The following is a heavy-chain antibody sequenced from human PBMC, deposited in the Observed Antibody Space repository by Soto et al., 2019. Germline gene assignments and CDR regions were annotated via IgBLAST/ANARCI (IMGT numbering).Heavy chain of an antibody. J-gene: IGHJ4*02. D-gene: IGHD3-16*01. CDR1: GFTFSRYW. V-gene: IGHV3-7*01. Sequence: EVQLVESGGGLVQPGGSLILSCAASGFTFSRYWMMWVRQAPGKGLEWVANLNPDGRSKHYVDSVRGRFTISRDNAKNLLYLQMDGLRVEDTAVYYCAGKGGENYWGQGTLLTVSS. CDR3: AGKGGENY. CDR2: LNPDGRSK.